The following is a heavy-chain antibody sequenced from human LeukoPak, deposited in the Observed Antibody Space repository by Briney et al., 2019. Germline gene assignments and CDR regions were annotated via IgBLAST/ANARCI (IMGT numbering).Heavy chain of an antibody. CDR1: GFTFDDYA. CDR2: ISWNSGSI. J-gene: IGHJ4*02. CDR3: VKSPGYNYGSSVYFDY. D-gene: IGHD3-10*01. V-gene: IGHV3-9*01. Sequence: GGSLRLSCAASGFTFDDYAMHWVRQAPGKGLEWVSHISWNSGSITYADPVKGRFTISRDNAKNSLYLQMNSLRAGDTALYYCVKSPGYNYGSSVYFDYWGQGTLVTVSS.